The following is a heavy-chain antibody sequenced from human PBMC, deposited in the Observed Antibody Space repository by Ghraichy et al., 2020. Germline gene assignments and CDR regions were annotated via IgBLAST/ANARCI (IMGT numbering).Heavy chain of an antibody. Sequence: GGSLRLSCAASGFTFSSYAMSWVRQAPGKGLEWVSAISGSGGSTYYADSVKGRFTSSRDNSKNTLYLQMNSLRAEDTALYYCAKPQRITIFGVVTSYYFDYWGQGTLVTVSS. CDR1: GFTFSSYA. CDR3: AKPQRITIFGVVTSYYFDY. J-gene: IGHJ4*02. D-gene: IGHD3-3*01. V-gene: IGHV3-23*01. CDR2: ISGSGGST.